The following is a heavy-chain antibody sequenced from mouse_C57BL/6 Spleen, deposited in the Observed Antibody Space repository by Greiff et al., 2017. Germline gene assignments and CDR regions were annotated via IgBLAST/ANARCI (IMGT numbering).Heavy chain of an antibody. CDR2: ISSGGSYT. Sequence: EVMLVESGGDLVKPGGSLKLSCAASGFTFSSYGMSWVRQTPDKRLEWVATISSGGSYTYYPDSVKGRFTISRDNAKNTLYLQMSSLKSEDTAMYYCARQWAPYYFDYWGQGTTLTVSS. CDR3: ARQWAPYYFDY. V-gene: IGHV5-6*01. CDR1: GFTFSSYG. J-gene: IGHJ2*01.